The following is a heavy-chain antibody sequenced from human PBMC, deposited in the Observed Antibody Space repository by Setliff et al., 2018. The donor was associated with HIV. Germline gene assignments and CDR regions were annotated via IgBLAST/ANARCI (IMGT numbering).Heavy chain of an antibody. Sequence: ASVKVSCKASGYTFTGYYINWVRQAPGQGLEWMGWINPHSDVTNYAQKFQGRVTMTRDTSISTASMELSRLRSDDTAVYYCARGAYYYDSSGYPRAPFELWGQGTMGTVSS. CDR1: GYTFTGYY. CDR3: ARGAYYYDSSGYPRAPFEL. J-gene: IGHJ3*01. D-gene: IGHD3-22*01. CDR2: INPHSDVT. V-gene: IGHV1-2*02.